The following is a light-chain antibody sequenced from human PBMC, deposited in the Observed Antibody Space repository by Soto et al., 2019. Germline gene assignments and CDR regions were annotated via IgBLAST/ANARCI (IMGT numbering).Light chain of an antibody. CDR2: WGS. CDR3: QQYYSSHT. V-gene: IGKV4-1*01. Sequence: DIVMTQSPDSLAVSLGERATINFKSSQSVLYSSNNKNYLAWYQHKPGQPPKLLVYWGSTRGSGAPDLFSGSWSATDFTLTISRLQAEDVAVYYCQQYYSSHTFGQGTRLEI. CDR1: QSVLYSSNNKNY. J-gene: IGKJ5*01.